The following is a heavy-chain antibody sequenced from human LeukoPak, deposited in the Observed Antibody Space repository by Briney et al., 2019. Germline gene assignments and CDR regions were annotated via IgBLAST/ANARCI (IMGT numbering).Heavy chain of an antibody. Sequence: PGGSLRLSCAASGFTFRTYSMTWVRQAPGKGLEWIAYISSTSSAIYYADAVKGRFTISRDNAKNSLYLQMNSLRAEDTAVYYCAGGRGWLMDSWGPGTLVTVSS. J-gene: IGHJ4*02. V-gene: IGHV3-48*01. CDR1: GFTFRTYS. D-gene: IGHD6-19*01. CDR2: ISSTSSAI. CDR3: AGGRGWLMDS.